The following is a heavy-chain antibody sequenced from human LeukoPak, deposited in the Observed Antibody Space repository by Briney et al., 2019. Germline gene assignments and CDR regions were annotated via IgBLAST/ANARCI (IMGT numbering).Heavy chain of an antibody. CDR2: ISGRGGST. D-gene: IGHD3-9*01. CDR3: AKDLFPVLRYFDWLFRENWFDP. V-gene: IGHV3-23*01. CDR1: GFTFSSYA. J-gene: IGHJ5*02. Sequence: GGSLRLSCAASGFTFSSYAMSWVRQAPGKGLEWVSAISGRGGSTYYADSVKGRFTIPRENSKNTLYLKINSLRAEAPAIYYCAKDLFPVLRYFDWLFRENWFDPWGQGTLVTVSS.